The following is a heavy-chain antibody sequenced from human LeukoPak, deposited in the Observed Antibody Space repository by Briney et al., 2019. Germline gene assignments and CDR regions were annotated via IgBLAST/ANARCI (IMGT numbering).Heavy chain of an antibody. J-gene: IGHJ4*02. D-gene: IGHD5-18*01. CDR2: IKPDGSEK. V-gene: IGHV3-7*01. Sequence: GGSLRLSCEASGFNLGSSWMAWVRQAPGKGGEGVANIKPDGSEKHYVDSVKGRFTISRDNAKNSLYLQMNSLRAEDTAVYYCARDPNSGYSYSDYWGQGTLVTVSS. CDR1: GFNLGSSW. CDR3: ARDPNSGYSYSDY.